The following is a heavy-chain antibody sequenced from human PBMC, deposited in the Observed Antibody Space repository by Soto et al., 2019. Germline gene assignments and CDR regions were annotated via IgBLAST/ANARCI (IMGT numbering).Heavy chain of an antibody. CDR3: ARAPGSSSGWYGASPEYYYYGMDV. J-gene: IGHJ6*02. CDR1: GGTFSSYA. V-gene: IGHV1-69*06. CDR2: IIPIFGTA. Sequence: SVKVSCKASGGTFSSYAISWVRQAPGQGLEWMGGIIPIFGTANYAQKFQGRVTITADKSTSTAYMELSSLRSEDTAVYYCARAPGSSSGWYGASPEYYYYGMDVWGQGTTVTVSS. D-gene: IGHD6-19*01.